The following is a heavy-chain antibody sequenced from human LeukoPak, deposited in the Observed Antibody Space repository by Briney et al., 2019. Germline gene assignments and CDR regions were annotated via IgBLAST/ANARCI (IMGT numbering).Heavy chain of an antibody. D-gene: IGHD3-10*01. Sequence: PGGSLRLSCAASGFTFSNYAMSWVRQAPGKGLEWVSAISGSGGYTVHADSVKGRFTISRDNSKNTLYLQMNSLRVEDTAVYYCAKEGYYGSGSYSRRGFDYWGQGTLVTVSS. J-gene: IGHJ4*02. CDR1: GFTFSNYA. CDR2: ISGSGGYT. V-gene: IGHV3-23*01. CDR3: AKEGYYGSGSYSRRGFDY.